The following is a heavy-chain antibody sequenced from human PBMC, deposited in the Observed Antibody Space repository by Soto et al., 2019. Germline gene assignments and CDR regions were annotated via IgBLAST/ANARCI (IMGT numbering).Heavy chain of an antibody. V-gene: IGHV1-18*01. CDR1: GYTFSNYG. CDR2: ISLYSDCT. J-gene: IGHJ5*02. D-gene: IGHD2-2*01. Sequence: QVQLVQSGGGVKRPGASVKGSCKTSGYTFSNYGITWVRQAPGQPLEWLGWISLYSDCTNYAQKVQGRVSMTTDTSTTTAYMELRSLRSDDTAVYYCARVVPGAEAWFGPWGQGTLVTVSS. CDR3: ARVVPGAEAWFGP.